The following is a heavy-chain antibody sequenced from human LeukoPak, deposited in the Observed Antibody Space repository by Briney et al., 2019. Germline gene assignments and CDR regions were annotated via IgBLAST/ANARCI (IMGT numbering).Heavy chain of an antibody. CDR1: GFTFTTYN. CDR3: AGDFDI. J-gene: IGHJ3*02. CDR2: ISGSGSTI. V-gene: IGHV3-48*02. Sequence: PGGSLRLSCAASGFTFTTYNMNWVRQAPGKGLEWISYISGSGSTIYYADSVKGRFTTSRDNAKNSLYLQMNSLRDEDSSVYYCAGDFDIWGQGTVVTVSS.